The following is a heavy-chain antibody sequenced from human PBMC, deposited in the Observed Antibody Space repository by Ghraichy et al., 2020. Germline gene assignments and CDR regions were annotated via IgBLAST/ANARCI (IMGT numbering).Heavy chain of an antibody. CDR3: ARDKYDSSAEHYYYYGMDV. V-gene: IGHV1-69*13. Sequence: SVKVSCKASGGTFSSYAISWVRQAPGQGLEWMGGIIPIFGTANYAQKFQGRVTITADESTSTAYMELSSLRSEDTAVYYCARDKYDSSAEHYYYYGMDVWGQGTTVTVSS. D-gene: IGHD3-22*01. CDR2: IIPIFGTA. J-gene: IGHJ6*02. CDR1: GGTFSSYA.